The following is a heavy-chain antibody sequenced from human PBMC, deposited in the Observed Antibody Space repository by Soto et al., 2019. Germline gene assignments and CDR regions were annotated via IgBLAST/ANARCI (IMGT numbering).Heavy chain of an antibody. Sequence: GGSLRLSCVVSGFTLSRYGMHWVRQIPGKGLEWVAVIWYDGSNQHYADSVKGRFTVSRDNSKHTLFLQMNSLRAEDTAVYYCARDSELNSGSHGYDAFDVWGQGTVVTVSS. D-gene: IGHD1-26*01. CDR1: GFTLSRYG. V-gene: IGHV3-33*01. CDR2: IWYDGSNQ. CDR3: ARDSELNSGSHGYDAFDV. J-gene: IGHJ3*01.